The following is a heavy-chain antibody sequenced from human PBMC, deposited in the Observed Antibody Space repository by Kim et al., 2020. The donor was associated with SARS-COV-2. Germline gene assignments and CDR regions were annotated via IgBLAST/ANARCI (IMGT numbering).Heavy chain of an antibody. D-gene: IGHD4-17*01. CDR3: ARAVTVTLGGGFDP. J-gene: IGHJ5*02. V-gene: IGHV4-59*01. Sequence: NPSLKSRVTISVDTSKNQFSLKLSSVTAADTAVYYCARAVTVTLGGGFDPWGQGTLVTVSS.